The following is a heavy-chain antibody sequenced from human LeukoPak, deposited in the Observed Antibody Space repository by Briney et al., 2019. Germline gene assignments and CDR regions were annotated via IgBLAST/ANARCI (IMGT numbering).Heavy chain of an antibody. V-gene: IGHV4-59*12. J-gene: IGHJ4*02. D-gene: IGHD1-1*01. Sequence: PSETLSLTCTVSGGSISSYYWSWIRQPPGKGLEWIGYIYYSGSTNYNPSLKSRVTISVDTSKNQFSLKLSSVTATDTAVYYCARRSWNGAIDYWGQGTLITVSS. CDR3: ARRSWNGAIDY. CDR1: GGSISSYY. CDR2: IYYSGST.